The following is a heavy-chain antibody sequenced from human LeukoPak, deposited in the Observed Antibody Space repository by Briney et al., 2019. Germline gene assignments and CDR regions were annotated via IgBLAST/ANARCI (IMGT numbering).Heavy chain of an antibody. Sequence: SGPTLVNPTQTLTLTCTFSGLSLSTSGVGVGWIRQPPGKALEWLALIYWDDDKRYTPSLKSRLTITKDTSKNQVVLTMTNMDPGDTATYYCAHRQSGVFDYMYAFDIWGQGTMVTVSS. V-gene: IGHV2-5*02. CDR1: GLSLSTSGVG. CDR3: AHRQSGVFDYMYAFDI. J-gene: IGHJ3*02. D-gene: IGHD4/OR15-4a*01. CDR2: IYWDDDK.